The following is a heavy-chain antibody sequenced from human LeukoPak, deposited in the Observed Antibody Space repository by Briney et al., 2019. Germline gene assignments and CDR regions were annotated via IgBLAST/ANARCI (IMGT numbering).Heavy chain of an antibody. Sequence: ASVKVSCKASGYTFTSYYLYWVRQAPGQGLEWMGVINPSGGSTTSAQKFQGRVTMTRDTSTSTVYMELRSLRSEDTAVYYCARDYGSGSYDYWGQGTLVTVSS. CDR3: ARDYGSGSYDY. J-gene: IGHJ4*02. CDR1: GYTFTSYY. V-gene: IGHV1-46*01. D-gene: IGHD3-10*01. CDR2: INPSGGST.